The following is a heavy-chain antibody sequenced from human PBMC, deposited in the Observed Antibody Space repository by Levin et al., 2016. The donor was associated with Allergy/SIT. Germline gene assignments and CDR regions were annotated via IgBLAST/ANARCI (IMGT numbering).Heavy chain of an antibody. CDR2: ISSSSSYT. D-gene: IGHD6-19*01. CDR3: ATSLLYSSGWYYTSGGMDV. Sequence: WIRQPPGKGLEWVSYISSSSSYTNYADSVKGRFTISRDNAKNSLYLQMNSLRAEDTAVYYCATSLLYSSGWYYTSGGMDVWGQGTTVTVSS. J-gene: IGHJ6*02. V-gene: IGHV3-11*03.